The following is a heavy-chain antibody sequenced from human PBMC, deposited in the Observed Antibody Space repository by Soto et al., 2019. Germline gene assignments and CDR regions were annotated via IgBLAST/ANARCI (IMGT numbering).Heavy chain of an antibody. Sequence: GGSLRLSCAASGFKSDDYSMHWVRQAPGKGLEWVSLISWDGKNIFYADSVRGRFTVSRDNSKTSLYLQMNSLTTDDTAFYYCAKERGTIYFDYWGPGTLVTVSS. V-gene: IGHV3-43*01. CDR2: ISWDGKNI. D-gene: IGHD1-1*01. CDR3: AKERGTIYFDY. CDR1: GFKSDDYS. J-gene: IGHJ4*02.